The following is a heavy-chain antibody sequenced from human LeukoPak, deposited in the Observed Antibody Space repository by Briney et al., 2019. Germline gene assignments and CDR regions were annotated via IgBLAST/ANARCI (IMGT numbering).Heavy chain of an antibody. CDR1: GGSISSSSYY. CDR2: INHSGST. V-gene: IGHV4-39*07. CDR3: ARDPLITMIVVDGMDV. Sequence: PSETLSLTCTVSGGSISSSSYYWGWIRQPPGKGLEWIGEINHSGSTNYNPSLKSRVTISVDTSKNQFSLKLSSVTAADTAVYYCARDPLITMIVVDGMDVWGQGTTVTVSS. D-gene: IGHD3-22*01. J-gene: IGHJ6*02.